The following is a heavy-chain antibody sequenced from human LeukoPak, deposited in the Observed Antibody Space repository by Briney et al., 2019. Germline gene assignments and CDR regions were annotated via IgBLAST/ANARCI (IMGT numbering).Heavy chain of an antibody. V-gene: IGHV4-39*07. Sequence: SETLSLTCTVSGGSIGSSGYYWGWIRQPPGKGLRGFGGISYSGITFYNPSLWGRITISVDMSNNHFSLKLDSVTAADTAVYYCASPFFQRDSSGWSYRDGHWGQGTLVTVSS. CDR2: ISYSGIT. J-gene: IGHJ4*02. CDR1: GGSIGSSGYY. CDR3: ASPFFQRDSSGWSYRDGH. D-gene: IGHD6-19*01.